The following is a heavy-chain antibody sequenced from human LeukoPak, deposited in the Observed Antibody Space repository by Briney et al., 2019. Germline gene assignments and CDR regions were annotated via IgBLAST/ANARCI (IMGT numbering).Heavy chain of an antibody. J-gene: IGHJ4*02. CDR3: AAFFGSGKAAFDY. D-gene: IGHD3-10*01. CDR2: IIPILGIA. V-gene: IGHV1-69*02. Sequence: SVKVSCKASGGTFSSYTISWVRQAPGQGLEWMGRIIPILGIANYAQKFQGRVTITADKSTSTAYMELSSLRSEDTAVYYCAAFFGSGKAAFDYWGQGTLVTVSS. CDR1: GGTFSSYT.